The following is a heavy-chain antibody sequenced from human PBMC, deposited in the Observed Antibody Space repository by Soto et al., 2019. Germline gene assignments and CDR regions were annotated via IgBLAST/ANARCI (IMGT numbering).Heavy chain of an antibody. J-gene: IGHJ4*02. Sequence: VGSLRLSCAASGFTFSSYAMHWVRQAPGKGLEWVAVISYDGSNKYYADSVKGRFTISRDNSKNTLYLQMNSLRAEDTAVYYCARAIAVAGVPYFDYWGQGTLVTVSS. D-gene: IGHD6-19*01. CDR1: GFTFSSYA. V-gene: IGHV3-30-3*01. CDR3: ARAIAVAGVPYFDY. CDR2: ISYDGSNK.